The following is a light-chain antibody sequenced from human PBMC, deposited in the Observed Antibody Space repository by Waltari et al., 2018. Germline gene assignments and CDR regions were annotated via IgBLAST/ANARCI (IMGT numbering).Light chain of an antibody. CDR3: QQYNVWPPIT. J-gene: IGKJ5*01. Sequence: EILMTQSPATLSVSPGERPTHSCRASQGVSSNLAWYQQRPDQAPRLLIYDASTRAPGVPSRFSGSGSGTEFTLTIRSLQSEDFALYYCQQYNVWPPITFGQGTRLEIK. CDR1: QGVSSN. V-gene: IGKV3-15*01. CDR2: DAS.